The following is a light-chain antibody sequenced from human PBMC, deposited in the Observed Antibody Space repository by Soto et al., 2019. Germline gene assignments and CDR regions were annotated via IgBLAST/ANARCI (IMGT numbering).Light chain of an antibody. V-gene: IGKV3-20*01. Sequence: NVLTQPPGTLSLPPGGRATLSCRASQSVSSHLAWYQQKPGQAPRLLIYDASNRATGIPARFSGTWSETDFTLNVRRLEPEDFAVYYCEHYDNPPSTFARGARVEIK. CDR2: DAS. CDR1: QSVSSH. CDR3: EHYDNPPST. J-gene: IGKJ5*01.